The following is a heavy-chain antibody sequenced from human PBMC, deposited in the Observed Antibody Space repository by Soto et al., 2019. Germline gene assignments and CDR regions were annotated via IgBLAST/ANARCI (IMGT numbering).Heavy chain of an antibody. CDR1: GGSISSGGYY. CDR3: ARVAVPGASY. V-gene: IGHV4-31*03. J-gene: IGHJ4*02. D-gene: IGHD7-27*01. Sequence: SETLSLTCTVSGGSISSGGYYWSWTRQHPGKGLEWIGYIYSSGSTYYNPSLKSRVTISADTSQNHFSLKLNSVTAADTAVYYCARVAVPGASYWGQGSLVTV. CDR2: IYSSGST.